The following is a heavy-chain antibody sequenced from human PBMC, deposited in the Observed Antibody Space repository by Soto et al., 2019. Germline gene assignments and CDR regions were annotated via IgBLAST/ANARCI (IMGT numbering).Heavy chain of an antibody. V-gene: IGHV1-18*01. CDR1: GYTFTNFG. Sequence: ASVKVSCKASGYTFTNFGISWVRQAPGQGLEWMGWINTYNGNTNHAQKLQGRVTMTTDTSTSTVYMELSSLRSEDTAVYYCARDPNYGDYGVYYYYYGMDVWGQGTTVTVSS. CDR2: INTYNGNT. J-gene: IGHJ6*02. CDR3: ARDPNYGDYGVYYYYYGMDV. D-gene: IGHD4-17*01.